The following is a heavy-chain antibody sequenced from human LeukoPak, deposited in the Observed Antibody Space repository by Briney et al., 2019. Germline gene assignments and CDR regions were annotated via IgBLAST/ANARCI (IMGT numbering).Heavy chain of an antibody. CDR1: GFTFSSYG. Sequence: GGSLRLSCAVSGFTFSSYGMHWVRQAPGKGLFWVAFIRYDGSIKYYADSVKGRFTISRDNSKNTLYLQMNSLRAEDTALYFCAKGTLGSCSGAKCYEFDNWGQGTLVTVSS. D-gene: IGHD2-8*02. CDR3: AKGTLGSCSGAKCYEFDN. V-gene: IGHV3-30*02. CDR2: IRYDGSIK. J-gene: IGHJ4*02.